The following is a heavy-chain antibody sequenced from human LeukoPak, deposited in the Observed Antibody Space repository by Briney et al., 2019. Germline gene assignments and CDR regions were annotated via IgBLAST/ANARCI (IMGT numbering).Heavy chain of an antibody. Sequence: GGSLRLSCAAAGFTFDDYAMHWVRQAPGKGLEWVSLISGDGGSTYYADSVKGRFTISRDNSKNSLYLQMNSLRTEDTALYYCAKEFGDSYGYPTPFDYWGQGTLVTVSS. J-gene: IGHJ4*02. CDR2: ISGDGGST. CDR1: GFTFDDYA. D-gene: IGHD5-18*01. CDR3: AKEFGDSYGYPTPFDY. V-gene: IGHV3-43*02.